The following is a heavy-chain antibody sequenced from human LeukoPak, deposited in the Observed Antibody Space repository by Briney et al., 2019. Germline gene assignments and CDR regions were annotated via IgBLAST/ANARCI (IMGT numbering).Heavy chain of an antibody. V-gene: IGHV1-69*04. D-gene: IGHD3-10*01. Sequence: SVKVSCKASGGTFSSYTISWVRQAPGQGLEWMGRIIPILGIANYAQKFQGRVTITAYKYTSTAYLELSSWRSEDTAVYYCARDPYYGSGSTNDYGGQGTLVTVSS. CDR3: ARDPYYGSGSTNDY. J-gene: IGHJ4*02. CDR2: IIPILGIA. CDR1: GGTFSSYT.